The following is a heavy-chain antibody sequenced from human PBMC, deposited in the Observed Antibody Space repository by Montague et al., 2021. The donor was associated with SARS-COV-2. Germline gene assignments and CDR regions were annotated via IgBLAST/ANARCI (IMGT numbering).Heavy chain of an antibody. Sequence: SLRLSCAASGFTFSSYWMSWVRQAPGKGLEWVANIKQDGSEKYYVDSVKGRFTISRDNAKNSLYLQMNNLRAEDTAVYYCAREGYGYNHYYYGMDVWGQGTTVTVSS. D-gene: IGHD5-24*01. CDR1: GFTFSSYW. J-gene: IGHJ6*02. V-gene: IGHV3-7*01. CDR3: AREGYGYNHYYYGMDV. CDR2: IKQDGSEK.